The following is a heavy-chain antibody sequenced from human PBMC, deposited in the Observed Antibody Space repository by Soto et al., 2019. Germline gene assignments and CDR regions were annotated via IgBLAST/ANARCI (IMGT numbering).Heavy chain of an antibody. V-gene: IGHV4-4*07. CDR2: IYTRGSP. D-gene: IGHD3-16*01. Sequence: SETLSLTCSVSGDPITWSYWSWIRQPVGKGLEWIGRIYTRGSPNYNPSLKSRVTMSVDTSTNQFSLKLRSVTPADTAVYYCARSPIMGVEVAGHFDNWGQGTLVTVSS. CDR1: GDPITWSY. CDR3: ARSPIMGVEVAGHFDN. J-gene: IGHJ4*02.